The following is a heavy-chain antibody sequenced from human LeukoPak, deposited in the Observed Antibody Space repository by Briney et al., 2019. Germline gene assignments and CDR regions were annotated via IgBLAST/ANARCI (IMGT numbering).Heavy chain of an antibody. CDR2: ISAGNSNT. J-gene: IGHJ4*02. CDR3: ARDSGSGNNDY. Sequence: ASVKVSCKASGYTFTRYAIHRVRQAPGQRLEWMGWISAGNSNTKYSQNFQGRVTFISNTSATTAFMELSSLRSEDAAVYYCARDSGSGNNDYWGQGTLVTVSS. CDR1: GYTFTRYA. D-gene: IGHD1-26*01. V-gene: IGHV1-3*01.